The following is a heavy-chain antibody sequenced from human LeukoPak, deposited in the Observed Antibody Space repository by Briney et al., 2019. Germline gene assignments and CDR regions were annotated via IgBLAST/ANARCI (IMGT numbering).Heavy chain of an antibody. J-gene: IGHJ6*03. CDR1: GASISSSS. CDR2: ISNNGKP. D-gene: IGHD2-21*01. V-gene: IGHV4-59*08. CDR3: ARRIYSGTVRHLLYSFMDV. Sequence: SETLSLTCTVSGASISSSSWPWIRQSPGKGLQSLGFISNNGKPKYKSSFEGRVSMSLDTSQSQFSPTWSSVTAADAAVYFCARRIYSGTVRHLLYSFMDVWGKGTTVIVS.